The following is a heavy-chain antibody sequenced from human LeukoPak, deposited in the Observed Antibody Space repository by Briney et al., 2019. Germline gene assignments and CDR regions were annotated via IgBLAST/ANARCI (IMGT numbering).Heavy chain of an antibody. CDR1: GGSISSSSYY. CDR3: ARTFRESYYDFWSGYSTLDY. V-gene: IGHV4-39*01. J-gene: IGHJ4*02. CDR2: IYYSGST. D-gene: IGHD3-3*01. Sequence: SETLSLTCTVSGGSISSSSYYWGWIRQPPGKGLEWIGSIYYSGSTYYNPSLKSRVTISVDTSKNQFSLKLSSVTAADTAVYYCARTFRESYYDFWSGYSTLDYWGQGTLATVSS.